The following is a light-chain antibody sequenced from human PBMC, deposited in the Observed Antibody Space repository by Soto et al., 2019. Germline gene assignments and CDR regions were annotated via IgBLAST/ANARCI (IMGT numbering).Light chain of an antibody. CDR2: VAS. Sequence: AIQMHQSPSSLSASVGDRVTITCRASQDIRTDLGWYQQKQGKAPKILIYVASNLQSGVASRFSGSGSGTDFSLTLSSLQPGDFANYYCLHDFLSPRTFGPGNKLAIK. J-gene: IGKJ2*01. CDR3: LHDFLSPRT. V-gene: IGKV1-6*01. CDR1: QDIRTD.